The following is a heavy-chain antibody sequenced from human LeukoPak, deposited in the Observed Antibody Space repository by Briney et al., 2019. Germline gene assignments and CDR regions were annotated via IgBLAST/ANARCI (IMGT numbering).Heavy chain of an antibody. J-gene: IGHJ4*02. D-gene: IGHD2-21*02. CDR2: INAGNGDT. V-gene: IGHV1-3*01. Sequence: ASVKVSCAASGYTFTKYVVHWVRQAPGQRPEWMGWINAGNGDTKYSQNFQDRVTITRDTSANTAYMELSSLTSEDTALYYCARDDWGDACYPGGHWGQGTLVTVSS. CDR3: ARDDWGDACYPGGH. CDR1: GYTFTKYV.